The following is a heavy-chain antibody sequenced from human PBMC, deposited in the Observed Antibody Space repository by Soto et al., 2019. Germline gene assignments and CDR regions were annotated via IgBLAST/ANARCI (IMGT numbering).Heavy chain of an antibody. CDR2: IYWNDVK. J-gene: IGHJ4*02. CDR3: AHSALYIRHWFYFDR. D-gene: IGHD3-9*01. CDR1: GFSLTTSGVG. V-gene: IGHV2-5*01. Sequence: SGSTLVNPTQTLTLTCTFSGFSLTTSGVGVGWIRQPPGKALEWLALIYWNDVKRYSPSLKSSLTITKDTSKNQVVLTMTNMDPVDTATYYCAHSALYIRHWFYFDRLGPGTLFTVSS.